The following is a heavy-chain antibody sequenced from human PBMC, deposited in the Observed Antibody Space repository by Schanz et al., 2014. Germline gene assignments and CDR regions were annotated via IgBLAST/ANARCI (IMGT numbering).Heavy chain of an antibody. Sequence: QVQLQESGPGLVKPSQTLSLTCTVSGGSISSGSYYWSWIRQPAGKGLEWIGRIYSTGSTNYNPSLKRRVTITKAASKNQYSLKLTSVTAADTAVYYCARDMVENWFDSWGQGTLVTVSS. CDR2: IYSTGST. D-gene: IGHD3-10*01. J-gene: IGHJ5*01. CDR1: GGSISSGSYY. V-gene: IGHV4-61*02. CDR3: ARDMVENWFDS.